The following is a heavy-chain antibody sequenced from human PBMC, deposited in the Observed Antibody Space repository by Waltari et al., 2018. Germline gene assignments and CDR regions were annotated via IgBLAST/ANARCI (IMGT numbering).Heavy chain of an antibody. V-gene: IGHV4-38-2*01. CDR1: GYSISSGYY. CDR3: ARQRVQARRAFDI. D-gene: IGHD3-10*01. J-gene: IGHJ3*02. CDR2: IYHSGST. Sequence: QVQLQESGPGLVKPSETLSLTCAVSGYSISSGYYWGWIRQPPGKGLEWIGSIYHSGSTYYNPSLKSRVTISVDTSKNQFSLKLSSVTAADTAVYYCARQRVQARRAFDIWGQGTMVTVSS.